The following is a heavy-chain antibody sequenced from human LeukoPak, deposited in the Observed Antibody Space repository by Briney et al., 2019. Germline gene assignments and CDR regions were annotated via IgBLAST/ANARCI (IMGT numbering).Heavy chain of an antibody. CDR1: GGSISSGGYY. CDR2: IYYSGST. CDR3: ALGIAVAGNWFDP. V-gene: IGHV4-31*03. J-gene: IGHJ5*02. D-gene: IGHD6-19*01. Sequence: SETLSLTCTVSGGSISSGGYYWSWIRQHPGKGLEWIGYIYYSGSTYYNPSLKSRVTISVDTSKNQFSLKLSSVTAADTAVYYCALGIAVAGNWFDPWGQGTLVTVSS.